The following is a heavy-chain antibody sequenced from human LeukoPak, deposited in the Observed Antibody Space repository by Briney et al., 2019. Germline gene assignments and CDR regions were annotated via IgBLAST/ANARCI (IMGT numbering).Heavy chain of an antibody. CDR3: ARDRYSYGFALDC. V-gene: IGHV3-66*02. CDR1: GFTVSNNY. J-gene: IGHJ4*02. Sequence: GGSLRLSCAASGFTVSNNYMNWVRQAPGKGLEWVSVVYSGGSTYSADSVKGRFTISRDNSKNTLYLQMNSLRAEDSAVYYCARDRYSYGFALDCWGQGTLVTVSS. CDR2: VYSGGST. D-gene: IGHD5-18*01.